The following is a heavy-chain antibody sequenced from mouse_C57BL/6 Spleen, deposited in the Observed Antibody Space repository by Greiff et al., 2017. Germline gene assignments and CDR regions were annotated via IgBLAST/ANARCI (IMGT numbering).Heavy chain of an antibody. CDR3: ARADINYYGSSPAWFAY. V-gene: IGHV1-53*01. J-gene: IGHJ3*01. D-gene: IGHD1-1*01. CDR2: INPSNGGT. Sequence: QVQLQQPGTELVKPGASVKLSCKASGYTFTSYWMHWVKQRPGQGLEWIGTINPSNGGTTYNEKFKCKATLTVDKSSSTAYMQLSSLTSEDSAVYYWARADINYYGSSPAWFAYWGQGTLVTGSA. CDR1: GYTFTSYW.